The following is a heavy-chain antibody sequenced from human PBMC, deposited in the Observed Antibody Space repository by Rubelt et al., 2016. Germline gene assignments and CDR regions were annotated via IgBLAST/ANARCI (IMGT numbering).Heavy chain of an antibody. J-gene: IGHJ5*02. V-gene: IGHV4-38-2*02. CDR2: IYTSGST. Sequence: QVQLQESGPGLVKPSETLSLTCTVSGYSISSGYYWGWIRQPPGKGLEWIGSIYTSGSTNYNPSLKSRVTMSVATSKNQFSLKLSSVTAADTAVYYCARDVTWGWFDPWGQGTLVTVSS. CDR3: ARDVTWGWFDP. D-gene: IGHD7-27*01. CDR1: GYSISSGYY.